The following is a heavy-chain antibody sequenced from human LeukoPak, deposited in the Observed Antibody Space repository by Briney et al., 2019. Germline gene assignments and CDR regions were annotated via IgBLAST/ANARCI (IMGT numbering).Heavy chain of an antibody. V-gene: IGHV4-4*02. J-gene: IGHJ5*02. CDR3: ARGPVVVPAAMRVRWFDP. Sequence: SETLSLTCAVSGGSISSGNWWSWVRQPPGKGLEWIGEIYHSESNNYNPSLKSRVTISVDKSKNQFSLKVSSVTAADTAVYYCARGPVVVPAAMRVRWFDPWGQGTLVTVSS. CDR1: GGSISSGNW. D-gene: IGHD2-2*01. CDR2: IYHSESN.